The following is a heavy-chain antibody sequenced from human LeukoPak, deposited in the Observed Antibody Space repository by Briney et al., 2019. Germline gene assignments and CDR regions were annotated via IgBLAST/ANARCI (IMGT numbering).Heavy chain of an antibody. CDR2: IKQDGSEQ. D-gene: IGHD5-24*01. CDR1: GFIFSTSW. Sequence: GGSLRLSCAASGFIFSTSWMSWVRQAPGKGLEWVANIKQDGSEQCYVDSVKGRFTISRDNSKDTLYLQMNSLRAEDTAVYYCARDAYKDRYFDYWGQGTLVTVSS. V-gene: IGHV3-7*01. CDR3: ARDAYKDRYFDY. J-gene: IGHJ4*02.